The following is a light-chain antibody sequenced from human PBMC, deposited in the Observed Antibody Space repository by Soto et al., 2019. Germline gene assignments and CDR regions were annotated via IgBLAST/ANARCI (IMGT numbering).Light chain of an antibody. CDR2: GAS. Sequence: EIVLTQSPGTLSLSPGERATPSCRASQSVSSSYLAWYQQKPGQAPRLLIYGASSRATGIPDRFSGSGSGTDFPLTISRLEPEDFAVYYCQQYGSSPLTFRPGTKVDIK. J-gene: IGKJ3*01. CDR3: QQYGSSPLT. CDR1: QSVSSSY. V-gene: IGKV3-20*01.